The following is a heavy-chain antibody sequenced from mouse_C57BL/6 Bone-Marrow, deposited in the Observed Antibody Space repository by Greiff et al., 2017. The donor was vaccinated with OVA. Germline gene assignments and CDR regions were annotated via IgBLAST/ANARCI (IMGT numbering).Heavy chain of an antibody. V-gene: IGHV1-78*01. CDR1: GYTFTDHT. J-gene: IGHJ2*01. CDR2: IDPANGNT. D-gene: IGHD1-1*01. CDR3: AGDYYGSVDY. Sequence: VKLQQSDAELVKPGASVKISCKVSGYTFTDHTIHWMKQRPEQGLEWIGRIDPANGNTKYAPKFQGKATITADTSSNTAYLQLSSLTSEDTAIYYCAGDYYGSVDYWGQGTTLTVSS.